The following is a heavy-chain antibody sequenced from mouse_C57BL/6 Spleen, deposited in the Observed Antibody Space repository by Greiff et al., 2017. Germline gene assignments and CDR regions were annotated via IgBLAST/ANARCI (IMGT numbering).Heavy chain of an antibody. CDR3: ASSRYYGSLLWYFDV. D-gene: IGHD1-1*01. Sequence: VQLQQPGTELVKPGASVKLSCKASGYTFTSYWMHWVKQRPGQGLEWIGNINPSNGGTNYNEKFKSKATLTVDKSSRPAYMQLSSLTSEVSAVYYCASSRYYGSLLWYFDVWGTGTTVTVSS. CDR1: GYTFTSYW. CDR2: INPSNGGT. J-gene: IGHJ1*03. V-gene: IGHV1-53*01.